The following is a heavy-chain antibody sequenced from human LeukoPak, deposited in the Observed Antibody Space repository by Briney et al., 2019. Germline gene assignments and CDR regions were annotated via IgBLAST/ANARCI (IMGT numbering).Heavy chain of an antibody. CDR1: GGTFSSYA. D-gene: IGHD3-22*01. Sequence: PMASVKVSCKASGGTFSSYAISWVRQAPGQGLEWMGGNIPIFGTANYAQKFQGRVTITADESTSTAYMELSSLRSEDTAVYYCAGGVDGYDSSTAFDIWGQGTMVTVSS. CDR3: AGGVDGYDSSTAFDI. CDR2: NIPIFGTA. V-gene: IGHV1-69*13. J-gene: IGHJ3*02.